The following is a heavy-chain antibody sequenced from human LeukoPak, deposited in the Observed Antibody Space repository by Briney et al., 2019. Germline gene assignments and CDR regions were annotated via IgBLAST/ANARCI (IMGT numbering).Heavy chain of an antibody. J-gene: IGHJ4*02. CDR1: GFTFSSYA. V-gene: IGHV3-23*01. CDR3: AKDPEPYDFHYFDY. CDR2: ISNNGIST. D-gene: IGHD3-3*01. Sequence: GGSLRLSCAASGFTFSSYAMGWVRQAPGKGLEWVSTISNNGISTYYADSVKGRFTISRDNSKNTLYLQVNGLRAEDTAVYYCAKDPEPYDFHYFDYWGQGTLVTVSS.